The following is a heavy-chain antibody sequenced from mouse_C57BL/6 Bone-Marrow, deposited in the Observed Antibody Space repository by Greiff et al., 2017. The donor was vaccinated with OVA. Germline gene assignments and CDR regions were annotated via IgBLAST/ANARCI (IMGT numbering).Heavy chain of an antibody. CDR3: VRQTLNSYFDY. D-gene: IGHD1-3*01. J-gene: IGHJ2*01. Sequence: EVKLMESGGGLVQPKGSLKLSCAASGFSFNTYAMNWVRQAPGKGLEWVARIRSKSNNYATYYADSVKDRFTISRDDSESMLYLQMNNLKTEDTAMYYCVRQTLNSYFDYWGQGTTLTVSS. CDR1: GFSFNTYA. CDR2: IRSKSNNYAT. V-gene: IGHV10-1*01.